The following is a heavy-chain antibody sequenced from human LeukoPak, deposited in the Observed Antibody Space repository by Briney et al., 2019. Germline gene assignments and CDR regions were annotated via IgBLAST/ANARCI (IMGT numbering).Heavy chain of an antibody. J-gene: IGHJ4*02. V-gene: IGHV1-8*01. CDR1: GYTFTSYD. CDR3: ARLGSVFGVVISLDY. Sequence: ASVKVSCKASGYTFTSYDINRVRQATGQGLEWMGWMNPNSGNTGYAQKFQGRVTMTRDTSISTAYMELSRLRSDDTAVYYCARLGSVFGVVISLDYWGQGTLVTVSS. CDR2: MNPNSGNT. D-gene: IGHD3-3*02.